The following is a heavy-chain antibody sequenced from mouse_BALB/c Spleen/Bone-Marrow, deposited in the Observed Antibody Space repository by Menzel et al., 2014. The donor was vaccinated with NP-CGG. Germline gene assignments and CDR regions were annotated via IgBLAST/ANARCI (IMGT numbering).Heavy chain of an antibody. V-gene: IGHV1-7*01. D-gene: IGHD2-4*01. CDR2: INPSTGYT. J-gene: IGHJ4*01. Sequence: QVQLQQSGAELAKPGASVKMSCKASGYTFTNYWMRWVKQRPGQGLEWIGYINPSTGYTEYNQKFKDKATLTADKSSSTAYMQLSSLTSEDSAVYYCARSTITTGMDYWGQGTSVTVSS. CDR1: GYTFTNYW. CDR3: ARSTITTGMDY.